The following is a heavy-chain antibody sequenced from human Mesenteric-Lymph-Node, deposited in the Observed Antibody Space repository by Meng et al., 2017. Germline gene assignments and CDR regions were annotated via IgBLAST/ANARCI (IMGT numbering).Heavy chain of an antibody. V-gene: IGHV4-34*01. CDR3: ARGRGYGDYGSLY. Sequence: QAPLQQWGAGVLNPSETLSLTCAVYGGSFSGCYWSWIRQRPRKGLEWIGEINHSGSTNYNPSLKSRVTISVDTSKNQFSLKLSSVTAADTAVYYCARGRGYGDYGSLYWGQGTLVTVSS. CDR1: GGSFSGCY. CDR2: INHSGST. D-gene: IGHD4-17*01. J-gene: IGHJ4*02.